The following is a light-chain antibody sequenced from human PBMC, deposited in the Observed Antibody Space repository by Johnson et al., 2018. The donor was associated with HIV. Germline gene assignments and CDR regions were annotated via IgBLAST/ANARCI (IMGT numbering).Light chain of an antibody. CDR1: TSNIGNNY. V-gene: IGLV1-51*01. Sequence: QSVLTQPPSVSAAPGQKVTISCSGSTSNIGNNYVSWYQQLPGKAPKLLIYDNNKRPSGIPDRFSGSKSGTSATLGITGLQTGDEADYYCGAWDTSLSAGGVFGTGTKVTVL. J-gene: IGLJ1*01. CDR2: DNN. CDR3: GAWDTSLSAGGV.